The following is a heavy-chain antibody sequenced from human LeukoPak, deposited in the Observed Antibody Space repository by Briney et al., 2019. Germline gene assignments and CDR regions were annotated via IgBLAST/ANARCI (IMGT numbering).Heavy chain of an antibody. J-gene: IGHJ4*02. CDR3: ARVGSYDSSGYPPFDY. V-gene: IGHV4-59*01. CDR1: GGSISDYY. Sequence: SETLSLTCTVSGGSISDYYWSWIRQPPGKGLEWIGYIYYSGSTYYNPSLKSRVTISVDTSKNQFSLKLSSVTAADTAVYYCARVGSYDSSGYPPFDYWGQGTLVTVSS. CDR2: IYYSGST. D-gene: IGHD3-22*01.